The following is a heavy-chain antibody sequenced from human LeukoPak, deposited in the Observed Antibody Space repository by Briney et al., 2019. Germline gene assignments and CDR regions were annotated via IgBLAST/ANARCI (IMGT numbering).Heavy chain of an antibody. D-gene: IGHD2-21*02. CDR3: ARETAYCGGGDCYAYFDY. V-gene: IGHV1-69*06. J-gene: IGHJ4*02. CDR2: IIPIFGTA. CDR1: GGTFSSYA. Sequence: GSSVKVSCKASGGTFSSYAISWVRQAPGQGLEWMGGIIPIFGTANYAQKFQGRVTITADKSTSTAYMELSSLRSEDTAVYYCARETAYCGGGDCYAYFDYWGQGTLATVSS.